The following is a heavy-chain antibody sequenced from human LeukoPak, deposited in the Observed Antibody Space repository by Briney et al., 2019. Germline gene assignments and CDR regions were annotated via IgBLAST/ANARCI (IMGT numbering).Heavy chain of an antibody. Sequence: GASVKVSCEASGYTFTSYDINWVRQATGQGLEWMGWMNPNSGNTGYAQKFQGRVTMTRNTSISTAYMELSSLRSEDTAVYYCARRPPIVSYYYYYMDVWGKGTTVTVSS. V-gene: IGHV1-8*01. CDR2: MNPNSGNT. CDR1: GYTFTSYD. J-gene: IGHJ6*03. D-gene: IGHD5/OR15-5a*01. CDR3: ARRPPIVSYYYYYMDV.